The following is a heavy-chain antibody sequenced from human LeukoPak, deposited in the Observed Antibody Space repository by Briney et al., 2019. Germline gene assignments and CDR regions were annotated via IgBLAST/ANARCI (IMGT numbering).Heavy chain of an antibody. Sequence: GGSLRLSCAASGFTFSSYWMSWVRQAPGKGLEWVANIKQDGSEKYYVDSVKGRFTISRDNAKSSLYLQMNSLRSEDSAVYYCATGSVSWFGAALGWWGQGTLVTVSS. J-gene: IGHJ4*02. CDR1: GFTFSSYW. V-gene: IGHV3-7*03. CDR2: IKQDGSEK. CDR3: ATGSVSWFGAALGW. D-gene: IGHD3-10*01.